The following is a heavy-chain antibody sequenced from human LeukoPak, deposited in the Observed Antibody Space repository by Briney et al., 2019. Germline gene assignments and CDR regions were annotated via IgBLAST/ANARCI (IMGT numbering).Heavy chain of an antibody. CDR1: GFTFSSYE. D-gene: IGHD3-10*01. CDR2: ISNSGSTI. J-gene: IGHJ5*02. Sequence: PGGSLRLSCVTSGFTFSSYEMNWVRQAPGKGLEWVSYISNSGSTIYYADSVKGRFTISRDNAKNSLYLQMNSPRAEDTAVYYCARIWFGDSSNWFDPWGQGTLVTVSS. V-gene: IGHV3-48*03. CDR3: ARIWFGDSSNWFDP.